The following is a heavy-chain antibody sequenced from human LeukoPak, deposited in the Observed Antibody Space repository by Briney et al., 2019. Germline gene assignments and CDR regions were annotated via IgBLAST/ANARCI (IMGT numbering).Heavy chain of an antibody. CDR1: GGSFSGYY. D-gene: IGHD1-14*01. Sequence: SSETLSLTCAVYGGSFSGYYWSWIRQPPGKGLEWIGEINHSGSTNYNPSLKSRVTISVDTSKNQFSLKLSSVTAADTAVYYCARGRGNNHYYKTISLGYWGQGTLVTVSS. V-gene: IGHV4-34*01. J-gene: IGHJ4*02. CDR3: ARGRGNNHYYKTISLGY. CDR2: INHSGST.